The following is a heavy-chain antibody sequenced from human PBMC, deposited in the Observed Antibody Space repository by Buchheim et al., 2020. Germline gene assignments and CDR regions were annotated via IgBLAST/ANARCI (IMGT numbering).Heavy chain of an antibody. D-gene: IGHD6-6*01. CDR1: GFTFSDYY. V-gene: IGHV3-11*01. CDR2: ISSSGSTI. J-gene: IGHJ4*02. Sequence: QVQLVESGGGLVKPGGSLRLSCAASGFTFSDYYMSWIRQAPGKGLEWISYISSSGSTIFSADSVKRRFAISRDNARNSLFLQMNALRAEDTAVYYCARISWEEAARFDSWGQGT. CDR3: ARISWEEAARFDS.